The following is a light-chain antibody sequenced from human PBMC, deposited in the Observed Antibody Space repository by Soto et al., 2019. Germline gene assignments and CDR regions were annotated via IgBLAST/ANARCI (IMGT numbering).Light chain of an antibody. Sequence: QSALTQPPSASGSPGQSVTISCTGTSSDVGAYNYVSWYQQHPGKAPKLMIYDVSKRPSGVPYRFSGSKSGNAASLTVSGLQGEDEADYYCSSYSTTNILVFGSGTKVTVL. CDR1: SSDVGAYNY. CDR2: DVS. CDR3: SSYSTTNILV. V-gene: IGLV2-8*01. J-gene: IGLJ1*01.